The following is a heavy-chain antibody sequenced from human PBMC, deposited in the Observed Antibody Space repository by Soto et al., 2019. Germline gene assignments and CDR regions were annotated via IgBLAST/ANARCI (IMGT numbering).Heavy chain of an antibody. CDR2: INHSGST. CDR1: GGSFSGYY. Sequence: PSETLSLTCGVYGGSFSGYYWSWIRQPPGKGLEWIGEINHSGSTNYNPSLKSRVTISVDTSKNQFSLKLSSVTAADTAVYYCARRGIGGYCSGGSCPGRFDYWGQGTLVTVSS. J-gene: IGHJ4*02. D-gene: IGHD2-15*01. V-gene: IGHV4-34*01. CDR3: ARRGIGGYCSGGSCPGRFDY.